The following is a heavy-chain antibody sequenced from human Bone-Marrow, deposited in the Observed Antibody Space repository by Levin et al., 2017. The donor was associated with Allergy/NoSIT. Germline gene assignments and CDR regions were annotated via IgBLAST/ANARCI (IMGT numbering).Heavy chain of an antibody. J-gene: IGHJ4*02. D-gene: IGHD3-16*02. Sequence: GGSLRLSCVVSGFIFSSYAMSWIRQTPDKGLEWISIISGNSRTIYYADSVRGRFTISRDNSKNTLYLQMNSLSAQDTALYYCVSYRDGPYIHIAYWGQGTLVTVSS. V-gene: IGHV3-23*01. CDR2: ISGNSRTI. CDR1: GFIFSSYA. CDR3: VSYRDGPYIHIAY.